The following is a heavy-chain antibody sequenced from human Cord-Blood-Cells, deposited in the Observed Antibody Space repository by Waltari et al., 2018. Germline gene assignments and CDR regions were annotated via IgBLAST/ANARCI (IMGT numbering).Heavy chain of an antibody. CDR2: IYSGGST. D-gene: IGHD3-3*01. Sequence: EVQLVETGGGLIQPGGSLRLSCAASGFTVSSNYMSWVRQAPGKGLEWVSVIYSGGSTYYADSVKGRFTISRDNSKNTLYLQMNSLRAEDTAVYYCARSQAHYDFWSGYYDHYWYFDLWGRGTLVTVSS. J-gene: IGHJ2*01. CDR3: ARSQAHYDFWSGYYDHYWYFDL. CDR1: GFTVSSNY. V-gene: IGHV3-53*02.